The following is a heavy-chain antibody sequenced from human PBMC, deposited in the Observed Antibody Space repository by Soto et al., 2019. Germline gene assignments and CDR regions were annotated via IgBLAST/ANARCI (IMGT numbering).Heavy chain of an antibody. CDR3: AKGRYDFWSGQEN. Sequence: QVQLVESGGGVVQPGRSLRLPCAASGFTFSDYGIHWVRQAPGKGLEWVAVISYDGDRKYYADSVKGRFTISRDNSKNTLSLQINSLRVEDTAVYYCAKGRYDFWSGQENWGQGTLVTVSS. V-gene: IGHV3-30*18. CDR1: GFTFSDYG. J-gene: IGHJ4*02. CDR2: ISYDGDRK. D-gene: IGHD3-3*01.